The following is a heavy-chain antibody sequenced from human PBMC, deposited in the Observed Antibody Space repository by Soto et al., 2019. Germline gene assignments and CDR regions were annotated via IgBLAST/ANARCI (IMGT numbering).Heavy chain of an antibody. J-gene: IGHJ4*02. CDR2: IYRTGNT. CDR1: GDSMTSGDYS. D-gene: IGHD2-2*01. Sequence: KASETLSLTCTVSGDSMTSGDYSWSWIRQPPGKGLEWLGYIYRTGNTHYSPSLNSRVSISQDRSKNQFSLELTSVTAADTAVYYCARGDYQYSIDYWGQGTLVTVSS. V-gene: IGHV4-30-2*01. CDR3: ARGDYQYSIDY.